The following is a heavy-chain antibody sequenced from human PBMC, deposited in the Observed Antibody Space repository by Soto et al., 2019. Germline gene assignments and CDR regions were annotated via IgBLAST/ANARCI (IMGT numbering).Heavy chain of an antibody. CDR2: ISAYNGNT. J-gene: IGHJ5*02. CDR3: ARGLRSLGLLRVDNWFAP. Sequence: QVQLVQSGAEVKKPGASVKVSCKASGYTFTSYGISWVRQAPGQGLEWMGWISAYNGNTNYAQKLQGRVTMTTDTSTSTAYMELRSPGSDDTTVYYCARGLRSLGLLRVDNWFAPWGQGTLVTVSS. D-gene: IGHD2-15*01. V-gene: IGHV1-18*01. CDR1: GYTFTSYG.